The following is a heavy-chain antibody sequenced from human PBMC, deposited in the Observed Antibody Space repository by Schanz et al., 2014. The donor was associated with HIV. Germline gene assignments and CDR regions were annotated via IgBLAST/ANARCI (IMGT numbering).Heavy chain of an antibody. CDR1: GGTFSSSA. J-gene: IGHJ4*02. D-gene: IGHD2-21*02. CDR2: TIPIFDTT. V-gene: IGHV1-69*06. Sequence: QVPLVQSGGEVKKPGSSVKVSCKASGGTFSSSAISWVRPAPGKGLEWMGGTIPIFDTTNYAQKFQGRVTITADKSTSTVYMDLSSLRSEDTAVYYCARTYTGDWSTGADWGQGTLVTVSS. CDR3: ARTYTGDWSTGAD.